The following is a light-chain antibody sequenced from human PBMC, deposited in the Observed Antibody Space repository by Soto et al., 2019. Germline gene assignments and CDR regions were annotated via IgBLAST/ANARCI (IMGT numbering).Light chain of an antibody. Sequence: DIQMTQSPSTLPASLGDRVTITCRASQTISSWFAWYQQKPGKAPKLLIYKASTLKSGVPSRFRGSGSGTEFTLTISSLQPDDFETNYCQHYNSYSEAFGQGTKVDIK. CDR3: QHYNSYSEA. CDR1: QTISSW. V-gene: IGKV1-5*03. J-gene: IGKJ1*01. CDR2: KAS.